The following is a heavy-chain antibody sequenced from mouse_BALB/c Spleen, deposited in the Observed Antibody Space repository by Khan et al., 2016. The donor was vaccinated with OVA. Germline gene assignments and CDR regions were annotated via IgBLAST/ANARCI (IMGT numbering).Heavy chain of an antibody. D-gene: IGHD2-14*01. V-gene: IGHV1-4*01. CDR2: INPRSGYT. J-gene: IGHJ4*01. Sequence: QVQLKQSGAELARPGASVRMSCKASGYTFTSNTMHWVKQRPGQGLEWIGYINPRSGYTNYNQNFKDKATLTADKSSSTAYMQLSSLTSEDSAVYDCARRTTGYTIDYWGQGTSVTVSA. CDR1: GYTFTSNT. CDR3: ARRTTGYTIDY.